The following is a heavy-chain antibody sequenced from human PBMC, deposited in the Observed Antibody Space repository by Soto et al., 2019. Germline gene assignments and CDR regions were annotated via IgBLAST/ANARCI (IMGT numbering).Heavy chain of an antibody. CDR1: STSISSGGYS. J-gene: IGHJ5*02. CDR2: IYHSGST. Sequence: SDTLSLTCAFSSTSISSGGYSWSWIRQPPGKGLEWIGYIYHSGSTYYNPSLQSRVTISVDRSKNQFSLTLSSVTAADTAVYYCARVPDRWGQGTLVT. D-gene: IGHD2-2*01. CDR3: ARVPDR. V-gene: IGHV4-30-2*01.